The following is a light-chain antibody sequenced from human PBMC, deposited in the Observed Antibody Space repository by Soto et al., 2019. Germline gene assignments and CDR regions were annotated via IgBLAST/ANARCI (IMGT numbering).Light chain of an antibody. V-gene: IGLV2-14*01. Sequence: QSALTQPASVSGSPGQSITISCTGTSSVVGGYNYVSWYQQHPGKAHKLMIYDVSNRPSGVSNRFSGSKSGNTASLTISGLQAEDEADYYCSSYTGSSTLVFGTGTKVTVL. CDR1: SSVVGGYNY. CDR3: SSYTGSSTLV. CDR2: DVS. J-gene: IGLJ1*01.